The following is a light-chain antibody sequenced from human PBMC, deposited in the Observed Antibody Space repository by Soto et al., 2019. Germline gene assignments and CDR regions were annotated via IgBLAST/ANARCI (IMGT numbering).Light chain of an antibody. CDR3: SSYTSSSTPHV. Sequence: QSALTQPASVSGSPGQSITISCTGTSSDVGGYNYVSWYQQHPGKAPKLMIYEVSNRPSGVSNRFSGSKSGNTASLTSSGLQAEDEADYYCSSYTSSSTPHVFGTGTKLTVL. J-gene: IGLJ1*01. V-gene: IGLV2-14*01. CDR2: EVS. CDR1: SSDVGGYNY.